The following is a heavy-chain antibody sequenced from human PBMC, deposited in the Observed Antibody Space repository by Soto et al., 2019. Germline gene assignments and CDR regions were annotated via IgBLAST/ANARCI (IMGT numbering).Heavy chain of an antibody. D-gene: IGHD3-22*01. CDR1: GASIISSY. Sequence: SETQSLTSNVSGASIISSYCSWIRHSPWKGLEWIGYVYYSGSTKYNPSLKSRVTISVDTSKNQFSLKLSSVTAADTAVYYCARGYYDRNGQYNTFDIWVYVTMVTDSS. CDR3: ARGYYDRNGQYNTFDI. V-gene: IGHV4-59*01. J-gene: IGHJ3*02. CDR2: VYYSGST.